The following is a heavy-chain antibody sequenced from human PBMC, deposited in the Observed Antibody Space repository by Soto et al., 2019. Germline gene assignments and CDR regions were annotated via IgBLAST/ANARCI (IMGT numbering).Heavy chain of an antibody. D-gene: IGHD3-22*01. CDR1: GFTFSSYA. Sequence: EVQLLESGGGLVQPGGSLRLSCAACGFTFSSYAMSWVRQAPGKGLEWVSAISGSGGSTYYADSVKGRFTISRDNSKNTLYLQMNSLRAEDTAVYYCAKDSPHYYYDSSGCFDYWGQGTLVTVSS. CDR2: ISGSGGST. V-gene: IGHV3-23*01. J-gene: IGHJ4*02. CDR3: AKDSPHYYYDSSGCFDY.